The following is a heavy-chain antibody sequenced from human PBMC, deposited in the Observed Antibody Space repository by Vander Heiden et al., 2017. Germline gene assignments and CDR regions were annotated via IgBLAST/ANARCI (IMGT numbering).Heavy chain of an antibody. CDR3: ARSFWGGINIVGTIGGKFDS. V-gene: IGHV4-34*01. D-gene: IGHD5-12*01. CDR1: SGSFSGYY. Sequence: QVQLQQWGAGLLNPSETLSPTCAVPSGSFSGYYWGRIRQPPGKGLEVIGEIKHRGRTKDNPSLKSPITISVDTPRNQISLKVTLLAAADTAVYFWARSFWGGINIVGTIGGKFDSWGQGTLVTVSS. J-gene: IGHJ4*02. CDR2: IKHRGRT.